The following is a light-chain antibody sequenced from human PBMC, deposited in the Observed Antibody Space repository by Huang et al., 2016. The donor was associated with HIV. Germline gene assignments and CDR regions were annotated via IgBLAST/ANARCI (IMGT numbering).Light chain of an antibody. Sequence: ETVMTQSPVTLSVSPGERATLSCRASQRVAYNLAWYQQTPGQAPRLLIYGASTRAIGIPARFSGSGSGTEFTLTISSLQSEDFALYYCQQYNNWPLTFGGGTKVEIQ. J-gene: IGKJ4*01. V-gene: IGKV3-15*01. CDR3: QQYNNWPLT. CDR2: GAS. CDR1: QRVAYN.